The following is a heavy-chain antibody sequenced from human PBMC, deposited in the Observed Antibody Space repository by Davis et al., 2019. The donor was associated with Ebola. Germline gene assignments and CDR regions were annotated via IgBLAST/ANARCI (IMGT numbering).Heavy chain of an antibody. D-gene: IGHD2-2*01. V-gene: IGHV3-23*01. CDR1: GFTFSSYA. Sequence: PGGSLRLSCAASGFTFSSYAMSWVRQAPGKGLEWVSAISGSGGSTYYADSVKGRFTISRDNSKNTLYLQMNSLRAEDTAVYYCAKSSDIVVVPAAIGGYFDYWGQGTLVTVSS. CDR3: AKSSDIVVVPAAIGGYFDY. J-gene: IGHJ4*02. CDR2: ISGSGGST.